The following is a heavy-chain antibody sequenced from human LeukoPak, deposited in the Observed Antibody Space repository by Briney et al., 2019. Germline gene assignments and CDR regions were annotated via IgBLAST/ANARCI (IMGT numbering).Heavy chain of an antibody. Sequence: GASVKVSCKASGYTFTSYGISWVRQAPGQGLEWMGWISGYNGNTNYAQKVQDRVTMTTDTSTNTAYMELRSLKSDDTAVYYCARQENLWGSYVMVDYWGQGTPVTVSP. J-gene: IGHJ4*02. V-gene: IGHV1-18*01. CDR1: GYTFTSYG. CDR2: ISGYNGNT. CDR3: ARQENLWGSYVMVDY. D-gene: IGHD3-16*01.